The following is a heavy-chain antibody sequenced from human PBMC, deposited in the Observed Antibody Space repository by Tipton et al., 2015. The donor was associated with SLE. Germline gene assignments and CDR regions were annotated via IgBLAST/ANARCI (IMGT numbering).Heavy chain of an antibody. V-gene: IGHV1-18*01. CDR3: ARVALSGYSYGLYYFDY. Sequence: QVQLVQSGAEVKKPGASVKVSCKASGYTFTSYGISWVRQAPGQGLEWMGWISAYNGNTNYAQKLQGRVTMTKDTSTSPAYMELRSLRSDDTAVYYCARVALSGYSYGLYYFDYWGQGTLVTVSS. CDR1: GYTFTSYG. D-gene: IGHD5-18*01. CDR2: ISAYNGNT. J-gene: IGHJ4*02.